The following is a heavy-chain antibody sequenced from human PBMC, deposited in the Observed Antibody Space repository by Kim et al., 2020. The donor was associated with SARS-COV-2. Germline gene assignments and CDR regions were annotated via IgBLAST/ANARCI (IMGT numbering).Heavy chain of an antibody. D-gene: IGHD6-19*01. CDR3: ARLWISGRDY. Sequence: TYYADSVKGRFTIATDNAKNSLYLRMNSLGAEDTAVYYCARLWISGRDYWGQGTLVTVSS. J-gene: IGHJ4*02. V-gene: IGHV3-21*01. CDR2: T.